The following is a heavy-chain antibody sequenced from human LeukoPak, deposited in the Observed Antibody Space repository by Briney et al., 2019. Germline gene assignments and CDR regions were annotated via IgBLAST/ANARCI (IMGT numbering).Heavy chain of an antibody. D-gene: IGHD3-9*01. J-gene: IGHJ4*02. CDR3: ARSRYFDWSNEDY. V-gene: IGHV3-30-3*01. CDR2: ISYDGSNK. Sequence: GGSLRLSCAASGFTFSSYAMHWVRQAPGKGLEWVAVISYDGSNKYYADSVKGRFTISRDNSKNTLCLQMNSLRAEDTAVYYCARSRYFDWSNEDYWGQGTLVTVSS. CDR1: GFTFSSYA.